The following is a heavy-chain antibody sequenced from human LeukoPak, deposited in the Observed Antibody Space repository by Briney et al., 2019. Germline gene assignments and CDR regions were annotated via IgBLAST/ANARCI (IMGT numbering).Heavy chain of an antibody. D-gene: IGHD5-18*01. V-gene: IGHV4-59*08. CDR1: GGSISSYY. CDR2: IYYSGST. Sequence: PSETLSLTCTVSGGSISSYYWSWIRQPPGKGLEWIGYIYYSGSTNYNPSLKSRVTISVDTSKNQFSLKLSSVTAADTAVYYCARHMGLGYSYGYPYFDYWDQGTLVTVSS. CDR3: ARHMGLGYSYGYPYFDY. J-gene: IGHJ4*02.